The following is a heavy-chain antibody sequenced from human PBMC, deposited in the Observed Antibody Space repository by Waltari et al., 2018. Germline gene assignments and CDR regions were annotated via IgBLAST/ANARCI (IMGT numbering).Heavy chain of an antibody. V-gene: IGHV4-4*02. J-gene: IGHJ4*02. D-gene: IGHD1-1*01. CDR2: VLRNGRS. CDR1: GDSMNSNSW. CDR3: ARDRGTGLYLDS. Sequence: QLQLQESGPGLVKPSETLSLSCTVSGDSMNSNSWWRWVRKSPDKGLEWIGQVLRNGRSNYSPSLEGRVIISLDASNNRCSLELTSATAVDTAVYYCARDRGTGLYLDSWGPGTLVTVS.